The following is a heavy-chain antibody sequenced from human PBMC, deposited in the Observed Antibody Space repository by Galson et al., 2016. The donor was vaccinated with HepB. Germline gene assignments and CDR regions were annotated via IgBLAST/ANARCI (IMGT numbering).Heavy chain of an antibody. Sequence: SLRLSCAASGFTLSKYHMHWVRQAPGKGLEWVALSFHDENYTYYPDSVKGRFTNSRDNTKGTVYLHMNSLRDEDTAVYYCTRESNDAFDIWGQGTMVTVSS. CDR1: GFTLSKYH. J-gene: IGHJ3*02. CDR2: SFHDENYT. CDR3: TRESNDAFDI. V-gene: IGHV3-30-3*01.